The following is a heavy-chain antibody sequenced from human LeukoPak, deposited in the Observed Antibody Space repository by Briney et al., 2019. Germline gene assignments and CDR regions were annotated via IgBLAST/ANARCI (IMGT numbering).Heavy chain of an antibody. CDR2: INPNSGGT. CDR1: GYTFTGYY. Sequence: ASVKVSCKASGYTFTGYYMHWVRQAPGQGLEWMGRINPNSGGTNYAQKFQGRVTMTRDTSISTAYMALSRLRSDDTAVYYCARDSFGRGYSYGYSNGVDYWGQGTLVTVSS. D-gene: IGHD5-18*01. CDR3: ARDSFGRGYSYGYSNGVDY. V-gene: IGHV1-2*06. J-gene: IGHJ4*02.